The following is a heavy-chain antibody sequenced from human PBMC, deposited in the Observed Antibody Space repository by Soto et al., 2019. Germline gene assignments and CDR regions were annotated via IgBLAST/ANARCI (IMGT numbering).Heavy chain of an antibody. J-gene: IGHJ4*02. CDR1: GYTLPIYS. V-gene: IGHV1-3*01. CDR3: TRDLNGGNPFDY. CDR2: INPGSGYT. D-gene: IGHD2-8*01. Sequence: QVQFVQSGAEVKKPGASVRLSCKPSGYTLPIYSIQWVRQAAGQGLQWLGWINPGSGYTEYSQRFQGRVTLSRDNSASTFYMDLTSLTSEDTAVYFCTRDLNGGNPFDYWGQGTLVTVSS.